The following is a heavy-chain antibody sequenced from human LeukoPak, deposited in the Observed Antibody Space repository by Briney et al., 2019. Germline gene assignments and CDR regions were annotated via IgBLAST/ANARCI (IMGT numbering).Heavy chain of an antibody. V-gene: IGHV7-4-1*02. CDR1: GYTFTNHA. CDR3: ARDRHKYNYDSGGYPPY. Sequence: ASVKVSCKASGYTFTNHAMNWVRQAPGQGLEWMGWINTNTGNPTYAQGFTGRFVFSLDTSVSTAYLQISSLKAEDTAVYYCARDRHKYNYDSGGYPPYWGQGTLVTVSS. J-gene: IGHJ4*02. D-gene: IGHD3-22*01. CDR2: INTNTGNP.